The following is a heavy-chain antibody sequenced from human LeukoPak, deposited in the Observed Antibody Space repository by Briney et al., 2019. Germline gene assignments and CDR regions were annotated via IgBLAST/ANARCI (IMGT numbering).Heavy chain of an antibody. CDR1: GLSLTTFGVG. D-gene: IGHD2-8*01. CDR3: ARSLKWQDLPFES. Sequence: SGPSLLKLTQTLTLTCSFSGLSLTTFGVGLGWIRQPPGKALEWLALIYWDDGKHYSPSLQNRLTITKDTSKNQVVLTMTNMDPVDTATYYCARSLKWQDLPFESWGPGTLVAVSS. J-gene: IGHJ4*02. V-gene: IGHV2-5*02. CDR2: IYWDDGK.